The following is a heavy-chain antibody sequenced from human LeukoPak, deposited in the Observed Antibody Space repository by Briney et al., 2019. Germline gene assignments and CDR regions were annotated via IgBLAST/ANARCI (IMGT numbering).Heavy chain of an antibody. D-gene: IGHD3-3*01. Sequence: PGGSLRLSCAASGFPFSSYSMNRVRQAPGKGLEWVTSISSGSSYIYYADSVKGRFTISRDNAKNSLYLQMNSLRAEDTAVYYCARDQMRPNYDFWSGPWGRAYYFDYWGQGTLVTVSS. V-gene: IGHV3-21*01. CDR1: GFPFSSYS. J-gene: IGHJ4*02. CDR2: ISSGSSYI. CDR3: ARDQMRPNYDFWSGPWGRAYYFDY.